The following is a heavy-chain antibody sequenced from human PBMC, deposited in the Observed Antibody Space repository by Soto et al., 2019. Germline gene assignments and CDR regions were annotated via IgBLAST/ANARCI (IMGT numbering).Heavy chain of an antibody. V-gene: IGHV4-34*01. Sequence: QVPLQQWGAGLLKPSETLSLTCAVYGGSFSGYYWSWIRQPPGKGLEWIGEINHSGSTNYNPSLKSRVTISVDTSKNQFSLKLSSVTAADTAVYYCARAPLTMVRGVIIKYFDYWGQGTLVTVSS. CDR3: ARAPLTMVRGVIIKYFDY. CDR1: GGSFSGYY. J-gene: IGHJ4*02. CDR2: INHSGST. D-gene: IGHD3-10*01.